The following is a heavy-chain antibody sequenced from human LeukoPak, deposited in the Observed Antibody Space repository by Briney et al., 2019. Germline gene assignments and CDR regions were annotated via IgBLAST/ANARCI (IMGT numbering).Heavy chain of an antibody. CDR3: ARDHAVRGVIIDYYYGMDV. V-gene: IGHV4-31*03. Sequence: PSQTLSLTCTVSGGSISSGGYYWSWIRQHPGKGLEWIGYIHYSGSTYYIPSLKSRVTISVDTSKNQFSLKLSSVTAADTAVYYCARDHAVRGVIIDYYYGMDVWGQGTTVTVSS. CDR2: IHYSGST. D-gene: IGHD3-10*01. CDR1: GGSISSGGYY. J-gene: IGHJ6*02.